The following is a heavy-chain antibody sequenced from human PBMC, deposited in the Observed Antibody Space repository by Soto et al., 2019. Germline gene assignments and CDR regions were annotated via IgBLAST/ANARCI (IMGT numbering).Heavy chain of an antibody. D-gene: IGHD5-18*01. J-gene: IGHJ4*02. CDR1: GYTLTEVA. CDR2: FDPEDGKT. CDR3: ATGIRGYSYGFSDY. V-gene: IGHV1-24*01. Sequence: QVQLVQSGADVKKPGASVKVSCKVSGYTLTEVAMHWVRQAPGKGLEWMGRFDPEDGKTIYAQKFQGRVTLTEDTSTDTAYMELSSLGSDDTAVYYCATGIRGYSYGFSDYWAQGTPVTVSS.